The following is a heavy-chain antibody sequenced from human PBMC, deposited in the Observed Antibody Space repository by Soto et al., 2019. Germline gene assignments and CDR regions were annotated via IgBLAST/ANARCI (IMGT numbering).Heavy chain of an antibody. Sequence: QVQLQESGPGLVKPSQTLSLTCPVSGGSISSGGYYWSWIRQHPGTGLEWIGYIYYSGSTYYHPSLKSRVTISVDTSKNQFSLKLSSVTAADTAVYYCARDCSSSSCSRGGYYYGMDVWGQGTTVTVSS. CDR2: IYYSGST. CDR1: GGSISSGGYY. CDR3: ARDCSSSSCSRGGYYYGMDV. J-gene: IGHJ6*02. V-gene: IGHV4-31*03. D-gene: IGHD2-2*01.